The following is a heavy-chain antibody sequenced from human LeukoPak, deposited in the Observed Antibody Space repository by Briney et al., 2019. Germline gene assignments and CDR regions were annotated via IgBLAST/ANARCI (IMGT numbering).Heavy chain of an antibody. CDR3: TTYDPNNYYGMDV. J-gene: IGHJ6*02. CDR1: GFTFGDYA. D-gene: IGHD5-12*01. Sequence: GRSLRLSCTASGFTFGDYAMTWVRQAPGKGLEWVGFIRSKAYGGTTEFAASVKGRFTISRDDSKSIAYLQMNSLKTEDTAVYYCTTYDPNNYYGMDVWGQGTTVTVS. CDR2: IRSKAYGGTT. V-gene: IGHV3-49*04.